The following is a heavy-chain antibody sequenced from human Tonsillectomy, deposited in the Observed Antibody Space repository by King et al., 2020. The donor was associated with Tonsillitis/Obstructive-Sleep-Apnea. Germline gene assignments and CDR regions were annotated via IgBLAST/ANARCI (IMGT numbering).Heavy chain of an antibody. J-gene: IGHJ6*03. CDR2: IYYTGST. CDR3: ARGYYYYYMDV. V-gene: IGHV4-59*01. CDR1: GGSLSTYY. Sequence: QLQESGPGLVKPSETLSLTCTVSGGSLSTYYWSWFRQPQGTGLEWIGYIYYTGSTNYNPSLKSRVTISVDTSKNQFSLKLSSVTAADTAVYYCARGYYYYYMDVWGKGTTVTVSS.